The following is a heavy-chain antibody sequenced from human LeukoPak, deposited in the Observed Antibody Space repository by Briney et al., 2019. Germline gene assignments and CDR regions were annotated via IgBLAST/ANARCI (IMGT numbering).Heavy chain of an antibody. CDR1: GGTFSSYT. CDR2: IIPILGIA. Sequence: GASVKVSCKASGGTFSSYTISWVRQAPGQGLEWMGRIIPILGIANYAQKFQGRVTITADKSTSTAYMELSSLGSEDTAVYYCARAVAGTGYFDYWGQGTLVTVSS. J-gene: IGHJ4*02. CDR3: ARAVAGTGYFDY. V-gene: IGHV1-69*02. D-gene: IGHD6-19*01.